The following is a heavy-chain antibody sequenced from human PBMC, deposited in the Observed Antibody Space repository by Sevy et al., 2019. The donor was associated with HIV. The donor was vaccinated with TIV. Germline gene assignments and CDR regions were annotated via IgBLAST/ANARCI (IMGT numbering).Heavy chain of an antibody. D-gene: IGHD6-6*01. CDR3: ARIGYSSSAFDY. CDR1: GFTFSNYW. CDR2: IRQDGSVK. Sequence: GGSLRLSCAASGFTFSNYWMSWVRQAPGKGLEWVANIRQDGSVKYYVDSVKGRFTVSRDNAKTSVYLHMNSLRVEDTALYYCARIGYSSSAFDYWGQRTLVTVSS. J-gene: IGHJ4*02. V-gene: IGHV3-7*01.